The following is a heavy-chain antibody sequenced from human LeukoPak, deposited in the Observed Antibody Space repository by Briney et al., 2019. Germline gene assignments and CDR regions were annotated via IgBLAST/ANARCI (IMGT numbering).Heavy chain of an antibody. D-gene: IGHD6-19*01. CDR1: GFTFNSYA. Sequence: AGGSLRLSCAASGFTFNSYAMYWVRQAPGKGLEWVSGIFGSGGSAHYGDSVKGRFTISRDNSKNTVYLQMDSLRVEDTAVYYCGKTTTGHSSGRYPGWPVDYWGQGTLVTVSS. CDR3: GKTTTGHSSGRYPGWPVDY. CDR2: IFGSGGSA. J-gene: IGHJ4*02. V-gene: IGHV3-23*01.